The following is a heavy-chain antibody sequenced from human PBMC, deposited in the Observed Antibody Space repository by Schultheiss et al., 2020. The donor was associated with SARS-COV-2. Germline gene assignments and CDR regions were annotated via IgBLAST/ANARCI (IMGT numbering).Heavy chain of an antibody. CDR1: GGSFSGYY. CDR3: ARVSSSSYYGMDV. V-gene: IGHV4-34*01. Sequence: SETLSLTCAVYGGSFSGYYWSWIRQPPGKGLEWIGEINQSGSTNYSPSLKSRVTISVDTSKNQFSLKLSSVTAADTAVYYCARVSSSSYYGMDVWGQGTTVTVSS. CDR2: INQSGST. J-gene: IGHJ6*02. D-gene: IGHD6-6*01.